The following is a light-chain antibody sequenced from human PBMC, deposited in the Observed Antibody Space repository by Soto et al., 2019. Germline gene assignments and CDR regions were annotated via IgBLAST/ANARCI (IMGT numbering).Light chain of an antibody. J-gene: IGKJ1*01. CDR3: QQYNSYSPT. CDR1: QSISSW. CDR2: DAS. V-gene: IGKV1-5*01. Sequence: DIQMTQSHTTLSASVGDRVSITCRASQSISSWLAWYQQKPGKAPKLLIYDASSLESGVPSRFSGSGSGTEFTLTISSLQPDDFATYYCQQYNSYSPTFGQGTKVEIK.